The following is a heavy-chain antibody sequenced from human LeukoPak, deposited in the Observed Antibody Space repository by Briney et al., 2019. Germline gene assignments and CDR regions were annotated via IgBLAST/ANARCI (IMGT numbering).Heavy chain of an antibody. CDR1: GFTVSSNY. CDR3: ARAIFLYGMDV. CDR2: IYSGGST. D-gene: IGHD3-3*02. Sequence: GGSLRLSCAASGFTVSSNYMSWVRQAPGKGLEWVSVIYSGGSTYYADSVKGRFTISRDNSKNTLYLQMNSLRAEDTAVYYCARAIFLYGMDVWGQGTTVTVSS. J-gene: IGHJ6*02. V-gene: IGHV3-66*01.